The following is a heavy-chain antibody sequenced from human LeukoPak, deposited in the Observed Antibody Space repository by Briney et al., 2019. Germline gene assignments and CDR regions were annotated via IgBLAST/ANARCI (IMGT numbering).Heavy chain of an antibody. CDR3: VRYSGYESHDY. CDR2: ISSSSSYI. D-gene: IGHD5-12*01. V-gene: IGHV3-21*01. Sequence: GGSLRLSCAASGFTFSNAWMSWVRQAPGKGLEWVSSISSSSSYIYYADSVKGRFTTSRDNAKNSLYLQMNSLRAEDTAVYYCVRYSGYESHDYWGQGTLVTVSS. J-gene: IGHJ4*02. CDR1: GFTFSNAW.